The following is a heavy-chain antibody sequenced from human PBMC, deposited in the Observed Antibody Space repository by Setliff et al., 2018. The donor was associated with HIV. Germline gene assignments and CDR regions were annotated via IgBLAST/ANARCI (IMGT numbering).Heavy chain of an antibody. J-gene: IGHJ4*02. CDR2: IYTSGST. CDR1: GGSISSGTYY. D-gene: IGHD3-22*01. CDR3: ARLRITMIMMLNYFDY. Sequence: SETLSLTCTVSGGSISSGTYYWSWIRQHPGKGLEWIGYIYTSGSTNYNPSLKSRVTISVDTSKNQFSLRLTSVTAADTAVYFCARLRITMIMMLNYFDYWGQGTLVTVSS. V-gene: IGHV4-61*01.